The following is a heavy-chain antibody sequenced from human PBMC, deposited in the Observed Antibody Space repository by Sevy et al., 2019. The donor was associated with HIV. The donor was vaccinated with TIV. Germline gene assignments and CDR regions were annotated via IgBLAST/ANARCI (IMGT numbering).Heavy chain of an antibody. J-gene: IGHJ6*02. CDR1: GFTFGGYA. CDR3: TREPPEGSIAAAGSPKDYYYYGMDV. Sequence: GGSLRLSCTASGFTFGGYAMSWFRQAPGKGLEWVGFIRSKAYGGTTEYAASVKGRFTISRDDSKSIAYLQMNSLKTEDTAVYYCTREPPEGSIAAAGSPKDYYYYGMDVWGQGTTVTVSS. V-gene: IGHV3-49*03. D-gene: IGHD6-13*01. CDR2: IRSKAYGGTT.